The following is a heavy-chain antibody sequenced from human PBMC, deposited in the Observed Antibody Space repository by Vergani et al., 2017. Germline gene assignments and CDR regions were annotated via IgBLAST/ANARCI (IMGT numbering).Heavy chain of an antibody. CDR2: IYPGDSDT. J-gene: IGHJ5*02. CDR3: ARQVVAAAGTIIGWFDP. D-gene: IGHD6-13*01. Sequence: EVQLVQSGAEVKKPGESLKISCKGSGYSFTSYWIGWVRQMPGKGLEWMGIIYPGDSDTRYSPSFQGQVTISADKAISTAYLQWSSLKASDTAMYDCARQVVAAAGTIIGWFDPWGQGTLVTVSS. V-gene: IGHV5-51*01. CDR1: GYSFTSYW.